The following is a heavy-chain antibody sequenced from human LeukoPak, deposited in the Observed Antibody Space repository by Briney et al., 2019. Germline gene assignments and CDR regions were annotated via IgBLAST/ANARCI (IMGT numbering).Heavy chain of an antibody. J-gene: IGHJ4*02. CDR2: ISGSGGNT. Sequence: GGSLRLSCAASGFTFRDYAMSWVSQAPGKGLEWASTISGSGGNTYYADSVKGRFTISRANSKSTLYLQMNSLRDEDTAIYYCVKGRGPGWVARHYFDCWGLGTLVTVSS. D-gene: IGHD6-19*01. CDR3: VKGRGPGWVARHYFDC. V-gene: IGHV3-23*01. CDR1: GFTFRDYA.